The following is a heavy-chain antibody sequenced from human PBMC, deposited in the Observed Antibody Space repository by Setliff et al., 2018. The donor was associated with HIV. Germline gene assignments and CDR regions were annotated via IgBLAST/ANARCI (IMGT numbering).Heavy chain of an antibody. CDR3: ARGDAPWDSYGLDY. CDR2: IYYSGST. J-gene: IGHJ4*02. Sequence: PSETLSLTCTVSGGSISSGDYYWSWIRQPPGKGLEWIGYIYYSGSTYYNPSLKSRVTISVDTSKNQFSLKLSSVTAADTAVYYCARGDAPWDSYGLDYWGQGTLVTVSS. V-gene: IGHV4-30-4*08. D-gene: IGHD5-18*01. CDR1: GGSISSGDYY.